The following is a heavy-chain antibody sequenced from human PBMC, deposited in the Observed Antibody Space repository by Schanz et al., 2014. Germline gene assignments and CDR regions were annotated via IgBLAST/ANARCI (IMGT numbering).Heavy chain of an antibody. D-gene: IGHD3-10*01. J-gene: IGHJ4*02. CDR2: ISGSGGDT. CDR3: AKDQGSYGSGSYSYFDY. Sequence: EVQLLESGGGLVQPGGSLRLSCAASGFTFSSYAMSWVRQAPGKGLEWVSAISGSGGDTYYADSVKGRFTISRDNSKNNSKNTLYVQMNSLRAEDTAVYYCAKDQGSYGSGSYSYFDYWGQGTLATVSS. V-gene: IGHV3-23*01. CDR1: GFTFSSYA.